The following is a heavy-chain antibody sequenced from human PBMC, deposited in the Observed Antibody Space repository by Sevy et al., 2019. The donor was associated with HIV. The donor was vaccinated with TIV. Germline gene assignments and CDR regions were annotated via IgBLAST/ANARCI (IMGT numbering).Heavy chain of an antibody. CDR1: GYTFISYY. J-gene: IGHJ3*02. Sequence: ASVKVSCKASGYTFISYYIHWVRQAPGQGHEWMGMINPTGGSTTYAQMFQGRVTMTRDTSTTTGYMELSSLRSDDTAVYYCAREALASSGPDAFDIWGQGTTVTVSS. D-gene: IGHD3-22*01. CDR3: AREALASSGPDAFDI. V-gene: IGHV1-46*01. CDR2: INPTGGST.